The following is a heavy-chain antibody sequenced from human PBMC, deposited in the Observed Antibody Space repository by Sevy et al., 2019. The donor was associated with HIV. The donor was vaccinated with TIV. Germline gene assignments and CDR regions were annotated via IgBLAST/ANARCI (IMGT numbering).Heavy chain of an antibody. CDR2: ITAYNGNT. CDR1: GYTFTNYH. D-gene: IGHD1-26*01. CDR3: ARAPSGSQGPGQYFHH. J-gene: IGHJ1*01. Sequence: ASVKVSCKASGYTFTNYHITWVRQAPGQGLEWMGWITAYNGNTNYAQRLQGTVTMTTDTSTSTAYKELRSLRSDDTAVYYCARAPSGSQGPGQYFHHWGQGTLVTVSS. V-gene: IGHV1-18*01.